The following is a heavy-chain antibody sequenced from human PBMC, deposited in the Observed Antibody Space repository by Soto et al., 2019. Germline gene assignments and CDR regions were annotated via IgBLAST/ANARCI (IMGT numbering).Heavy chain of an antibody. CDR2: IYHSGST. J-gene: IGHJ4*02. CDR1: GGPISSGDSY. Sequence: PSETLSLTCAVSGGPISSGDSYWSWLRQPPGKGLEWIGNIYHSGSTYNNPSLKTRVAISMDTSKNQFSLNLSSVTAADTAMYYCARGYCSAGSCYPDYWGQGTLVTVSS. D-gene: IGHD2-15*01. V-gene: IGHV4-30-4*01. CDR3: ARGYCSAGSCYPDY.